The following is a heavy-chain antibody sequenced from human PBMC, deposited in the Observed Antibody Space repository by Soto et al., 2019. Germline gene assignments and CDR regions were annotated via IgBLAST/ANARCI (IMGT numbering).Heavy chain of an antibody. CDR2: INSDGSST. V-gene: IGHV3-74*01. J-gene: IGHJ4*02. CDR1: GFTFSSYW. CDR3: ARDGEYYDFWSGYYSGYDY. Sequence: LRLSCAASGFTFSSYWMHWVRQAPGKGLVWVSRINSDGSSTSYADSVKGRFTISRDNAKNTLYLQMNSLRAEDTAVYYCARDGEYYDFWSGYYSGYDYWGQGTLVTVSS. D-gene: IGHD3-3*01.